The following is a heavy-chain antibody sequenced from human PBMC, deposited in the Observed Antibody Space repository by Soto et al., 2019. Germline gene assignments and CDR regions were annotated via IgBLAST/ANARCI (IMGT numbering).Heavy chain of an antibody. CDR3: ATVRGAAAGTFGISRPTDHFDY. CDR1: GYTFTNYG. CDR2: ISAYNGDT. D-gene: IGHD6-13*01. Sequence: GASVKVSCKASGYTFTNYGISWVRQAPGQGLEWMGWISAYNGDTNYAQKFQGRVTMTEDTSTDTAYMELSSLRSEDTAVYYCATVRGAAAGTFGISRPTDHFDYWGQGTLVTVSS. V-gene: IGHV1-18*01. J-gene: IGHJ4*02.